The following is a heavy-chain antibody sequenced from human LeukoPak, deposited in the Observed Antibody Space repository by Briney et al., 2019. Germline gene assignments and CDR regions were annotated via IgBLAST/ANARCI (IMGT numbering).Heavy chain of an antibody. CDR1: GFTFSNYW. CDR3: IRDLRVDDY. D-gene: IGHD5/OR15-5a*01. CDR2: INSDGGIR. Sequence: GGSLRLSRAASGFTFSNYWMHWVRQAPGKGLVWVSRINSDGGIRNYADSVKGRFTVSRDNAKNTLFLQMNSLRAEDTALYYCIRDLRVDDYWGQGTLVTVSS. J-gene: IGHJ4*02. V-gene: IGHV3-74*01.